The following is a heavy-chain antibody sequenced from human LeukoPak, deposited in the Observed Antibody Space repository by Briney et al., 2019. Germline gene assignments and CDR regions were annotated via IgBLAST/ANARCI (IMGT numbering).Heavy chain of an antibody. CDR2: IIRIFGTA. CDR1: GGTFSSYA. D-gene: IGHD5-24*01. CDR3: ARPITVDAFDI. V-gene: IGHV1-69*05. Sequence: SVKVSCKASGGTFSSYAISWVRQAPGQGLEWMGRIIRIFGTANYAQKFQGRVTITTDESTSTAYMELSSLRCEDTAVYYCARPITVDAFDIWGQGTRVTVSS. J-gene: IGHJ3*02.